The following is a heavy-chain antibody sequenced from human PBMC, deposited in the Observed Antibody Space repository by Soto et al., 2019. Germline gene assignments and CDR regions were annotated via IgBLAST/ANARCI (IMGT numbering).Heavy chain of an antibody. CDR1: GFTFSSYA. CDR3: ARGYSSSSAAFDY. Sequence: QVQLVESGGGVVQPGRSLRLSCAASGFTFSSYAIHWVRQAPGKGLEWVAIISYDATNKYYADSVKGRFTISRDNSKNTLYLQMNSLRADDTAVYYCARGYSSSSAAFDYWGQGTLVTVSS. CDR2: ISYDATNK. D-gene: IGHD6-13*01. J-gene: IGHJ4*02. V-gene: IGHV3-30-3*01.